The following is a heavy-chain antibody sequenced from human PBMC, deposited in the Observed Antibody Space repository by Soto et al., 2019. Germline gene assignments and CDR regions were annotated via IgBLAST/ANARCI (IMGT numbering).Heavy chain of an antibody. CDR2: INPSGGST. CDR1: GYTFTSYY. Sequence: WASVKVSCKASGYTFTSYYMHWVRQAPGQGLEWMGIINPSGGSTSYAQKFQGRVTMTRDASTSPVYMELNSLSSEDTAVYYCARGGGITGTTWLAYFYGMDVWGQGTTVTVSS. J-gene: IGHJ6*02. D-gene: IGHD1-7*01. CDR3: ARGGGITGTTWLAYFYGMDV. V-gene: IGHV1-46*01.